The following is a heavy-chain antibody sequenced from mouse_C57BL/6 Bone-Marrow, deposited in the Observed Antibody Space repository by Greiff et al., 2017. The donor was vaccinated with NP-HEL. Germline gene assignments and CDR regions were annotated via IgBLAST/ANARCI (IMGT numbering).Heavy chain of an antibody. D-gene: IGHD2-5*01. CDR2: IDPSDSYT. Sequence: QVQLQQPGAELVKPGASVKLSCKASGYTFTSYWMQWVKQRPGQGLEWIGEIDPSDSYTNYNQKFKGKATLTVDTSSSTAYIQLSSLTSEDSAVYYCARDYSIVYYFDYWGQGTTLTVSS. V-gene: IGHV1-50*01. J-gene: IGHJ2*01. CDR1: GYTFTSYW. CDR3: ARDYSIVYYFDY.